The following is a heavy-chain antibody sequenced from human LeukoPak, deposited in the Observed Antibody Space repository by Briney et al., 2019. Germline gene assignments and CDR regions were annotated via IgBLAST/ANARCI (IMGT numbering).Heavy chain of an antibody. D-gene: IGHD3-22*01. V-gene: IGHV4-34*01. Sequence: PSETLSLTCAVYGGSFSGYYWSWIRQPPGKGLEWIGEINHSGGTNYNPSLKSRVTISVDTSKNQFSLKLSSVTAADTAVYYCARGLGVFDVSGYYTPFDYWGQGTLVTVSS. CDR2: INHSGGT. J-gene: IGHJ4*02. CDR1: GGSFSGYY. CDR3: ARGLGVFDVSGYYTPFDY.